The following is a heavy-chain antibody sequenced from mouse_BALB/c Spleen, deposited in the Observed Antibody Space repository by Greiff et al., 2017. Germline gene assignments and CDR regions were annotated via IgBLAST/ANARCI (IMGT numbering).Heavy chain of an antibody. J-gene: IGHJ2*01. CDR1: GYSFTGYY. D-gene: IGHD4-1*01. Sequence: VQLQQSGPELVKPGASVKISCKASGYSFTGYYMHWVKQSHVKSLEWIGRINPYNGATSYNQNFKDKASLTVDKSSSTAYMELHSLTSEDSAVYYCARPLNWYFDYWGQGTTLTVSS. V-gene: IGHV1-31*01. CDR2: INPYNGAT. CDR3: ARPLNWYFDY.